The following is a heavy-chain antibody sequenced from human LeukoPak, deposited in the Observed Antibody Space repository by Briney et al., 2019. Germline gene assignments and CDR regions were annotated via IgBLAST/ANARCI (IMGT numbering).Heavy chain of an antibody. CDR1: GFRASDYY. Sequence: GGSLRLSCAVSGFRASDYYMSWVRQAPGKGLEWVALIRGSGDTFYGDSVKGRFTISRDNSKNTLYLQMNSLRAEDTAVYYCASMHQYCSSTSCDLYDYWGQGTLVTVSS. V-gene: IGHV3-66*02. CDR3: ASMHQYCSSTSCDLYDY. J-gene: IGHJ4*02. CDR2: IRGSGDT. D-gene: IGHD2-2*01.